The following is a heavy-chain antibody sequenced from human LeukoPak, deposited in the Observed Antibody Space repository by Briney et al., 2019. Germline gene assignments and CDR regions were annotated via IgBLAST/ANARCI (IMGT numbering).Heavy chain of an antibody. D-gene: IGHD3-10*01. CDR2: TYYRSKWYT. J-gene: IGHJ4*02. Sequence: SQTLSLTCGISGDNVSSNRVSWNWVRQSPSRGLEWLGRTYYRSKWYTEYAVSVKSRITINPDTSKNQFSLQLSSVNPEDTAVYYCARLGSGSNYWGQGTLVTVSS. V-gene: IGHV6-1*01. CDR1: GDNVSSNRVS. CDR3: ARLGSGSNY.